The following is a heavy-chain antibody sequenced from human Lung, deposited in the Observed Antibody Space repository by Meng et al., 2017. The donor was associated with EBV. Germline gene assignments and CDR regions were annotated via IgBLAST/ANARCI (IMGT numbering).Heavy chain of an antibody. V-gene: IGHV4-30-4*01. CDR3: ARLPIVVVTGSWFDP. CDR2: IYYSGST. Sequence: QRPLPQWGAGLLKPSQTLSLTCSVSGDSINSRDYYWSWIRQPPGKGLEWIGYIYYSGSTYYNPSLKSRVTISVDTSKNQFSLKLSSVTAADTAVYYCARLPIVVVTGSWFDPWGQGTLVTVSS. D-gene: IGHD3-22*01. CDR1: GDSINSRDYY. J-gene: IGHJ5*02.